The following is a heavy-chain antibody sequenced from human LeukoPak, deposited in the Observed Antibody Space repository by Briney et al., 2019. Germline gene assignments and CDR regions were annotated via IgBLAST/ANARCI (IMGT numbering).Heavy chain of an antibody. J-gene: IGHJ6*02. V-gene: IGHV3-7*03. CDR3: ARAMDV. CDR1: GFALSSYA. Sequence: GGSLRLSCAASGFALSSYAMHWVRQAPGKGLEWVANIKQDGSEKYYVDSVKGRFTISRDDAKNSLYLQMYSLRAEDTAVYYCARAMDVWGQGTTVTVSS. CDR2: IKQDGSEK.